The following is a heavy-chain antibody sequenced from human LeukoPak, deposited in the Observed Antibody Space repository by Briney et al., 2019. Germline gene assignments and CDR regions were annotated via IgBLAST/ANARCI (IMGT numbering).Heavy chain of an antibody. CDR3: ARTAARRFDY. CDR1: GYTFPIYF. D-gene: IGHD6-6*01. J-gene: IGHJ4*02. Sequence: ASVKVSCTASGYTFPIYFMHWVRQAPGQGLEWMGIINPTGGSTTYAQKFQGRVTMTRDTSTSTVYMELSSLRSDDTAVYYCARTAARRFDYWGQGTLVTVSS. V-gene: IGHV1-46*01. CDR2: INPTGGST.